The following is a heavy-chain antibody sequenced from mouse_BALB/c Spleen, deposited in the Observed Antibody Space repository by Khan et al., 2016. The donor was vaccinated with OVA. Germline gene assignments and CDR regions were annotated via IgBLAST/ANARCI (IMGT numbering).Heavy chain of an antibody. CDR3: AKWYNSYYAMDY. D-gene: IGHD1-3*01. CDR1: GFSLTSYG. V-gene: IGHV2-3*01. Sequence: QVQLKQSGPGLVAPSQSLSITCAVSGFSLTSYGVNWVRQPPGKGLEWLGVIWDDGSTNYHSDLKSRLSISKDNSKSQVFLKLNSLQTDDTATYYCAKWYNSYYAMDYWGQGTSVTVSS. J-gene: IGHJ4*01. CDR2: IWDDGST.